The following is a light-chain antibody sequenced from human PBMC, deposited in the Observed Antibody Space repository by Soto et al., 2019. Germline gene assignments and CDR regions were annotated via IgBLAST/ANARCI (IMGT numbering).Light chain of an antibody. V-gene: IGLV2-14*01. CDR3: VSYKSSTTSV. CDR2: DVT. CDR1: SSDVGGYNS. Sequence: QSLLKQAAAVSGSRGQSITISCTGTSSDVGGYNSVSWYRQDPGKAPKLMIYDVTNRPSGVSNRFSGSKSGSTASLIISRLQTEDEADYYRVSYKSSTTSVFGTGTKVTVL. J-gene: IGLJ1*01.